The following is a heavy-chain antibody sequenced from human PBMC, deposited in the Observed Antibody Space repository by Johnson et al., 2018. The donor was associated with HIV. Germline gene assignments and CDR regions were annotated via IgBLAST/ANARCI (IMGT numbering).Heavy chain of an antibody. CDR2: ISYDGSNK. J-gene: IGHJ3*02. CDR1: GFTFSSYA. CDR3: ATLTVRSRAFDI. D-gene: IGHD4-17*01. V-gene: IGHV3-30-3*01. Sequence: QVQLVESGGGVVQPGRSLRLSCAASGFTFSSYAMHWVRQAPGKGLEWVAVISYDGSNKYYADSVKGRFTVSRDNAKRSLYLQLSNLRAEDTALYYCATLTVRSRAFDIWGQGTMVTVSS.